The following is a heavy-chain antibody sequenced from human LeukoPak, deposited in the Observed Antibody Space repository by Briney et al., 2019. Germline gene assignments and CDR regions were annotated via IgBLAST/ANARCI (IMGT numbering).Heavy chain of an antibody. CDR2: ISSSGSYI. J-gene: IGHJ6*03. CDR3: ARDPSSERVMYYYMDV. D-gene: IGHD1-1*01. Sequence: GGSLRLSCVASAFTFSSYSMNWVRQAPGKGLEWVSSISSSGSYIYYADSVKGRFTISRDNAKKSLYLQMNSLRAEDTAVYYCARDPSSERVMYYYMDVWGKGATVTVSS. CDR1: AFTFSSYS. V-gene: IGHV3-21*01.